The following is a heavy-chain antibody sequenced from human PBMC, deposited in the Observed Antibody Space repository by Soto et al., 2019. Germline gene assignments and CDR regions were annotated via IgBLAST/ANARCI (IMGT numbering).Heavy chain of an antibody. CDR3: ARVDDY. D-gene: IGHD2-15*01. J-gene: IGHJ4*02. V-gene: IGHV4-34*01. Sequence: QVQLQQWGAGLLKPSETLSLTCAVYGGSFSDHYWSWIRQSPGKGLEWIGEVDDSGGTKYNPSLERRVTISADPSKNQFSLRLTSVTAADTAVYYCARVDDYWGQGTLVTVSS. CDR2: VDDSGGT. CDR1: GGSFSDHY.